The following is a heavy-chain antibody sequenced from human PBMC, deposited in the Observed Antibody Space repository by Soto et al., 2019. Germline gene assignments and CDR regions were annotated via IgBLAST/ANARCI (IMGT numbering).Heavy chain of an antibody. CDR3: GRGLYVHSSGGFFED. Sequence: GGSLRLSCAPTRFAFSSYGMNWVPLAPGKGLERVSYMNSSSSTIKYEDSVMGRFIISRENAKNLLYLQMDSLRVEDTAVYYCGRGLYVHSSGGFFEDWGQGT. D-gene: IGHD6-19*01. CDR1: RFAFSSYG. V-gene: IGHV3-48*01. J-gene: IGHJ4*02. CDR2: MNSSSSTI.